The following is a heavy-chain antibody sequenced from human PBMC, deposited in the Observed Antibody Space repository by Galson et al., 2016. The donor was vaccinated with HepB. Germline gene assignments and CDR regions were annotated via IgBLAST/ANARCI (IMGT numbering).Heavy chain of an antibody. V-gene: IGHV3-43*02. Sequence: LRLSCAASGLPSNNYAMHWVRQAPGKGLECVSLISGDGRNTYYADSVKGRFSISRDNSKKSLYLEMNSLRTEDTAFYYCGILYGGFDPWGQGTLVTVSS. CDR1: GLPSNNYA. D-gene: IGHD2/OR15-2a*01. CDR3: GILYGGFDP. CDR2: ISGDGRNT. J-gene: IGHJ5*02.